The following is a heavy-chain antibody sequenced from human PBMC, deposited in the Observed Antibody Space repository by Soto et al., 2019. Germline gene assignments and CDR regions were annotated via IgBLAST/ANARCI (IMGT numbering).Heavy chain of an antibody. CDR2: IYHSGST. Sequence: PSETLSLTCAVSGGSISSGGYSWSWIRQPPGKGLEWIGYIYHSGSTYYNPSLKSRVTISVDRSKNQFSLKLGSVTAADTAVYYCARLRVTTVDYWGQGTMVTVYS. V-gene: IGHV4-30-2*01. J-gene: IGHJ4*02. CDR3: ARLRVTTVDY. CDR1: GGSISSGGYS. D-gene: IGHD4-17*01.